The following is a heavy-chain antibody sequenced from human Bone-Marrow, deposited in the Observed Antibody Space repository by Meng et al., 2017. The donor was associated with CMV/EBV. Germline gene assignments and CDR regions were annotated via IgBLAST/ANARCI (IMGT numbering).Heavy chain of an antibody. CDR3: ARRDGAAASE. D-gene: IGHD6-13*01. V-gene: IGHV5-10-1*01. J-gene: IGHJ4*02. Sequence: ISCEGSRYSFTSCWISWVRQMPGRGLEWMGRIDPSDSYTNYSPSFQGHVTISADKSISTAYLQWSSLEASDTAMYYCARRDGAAASEWGQGTLVTVSS. CDR1: RYSFTSCW. CDR2: IDPSDSYT.